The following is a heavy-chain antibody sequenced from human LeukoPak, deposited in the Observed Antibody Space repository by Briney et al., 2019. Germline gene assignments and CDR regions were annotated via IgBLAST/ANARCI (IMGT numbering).Heavy chain of an antibody. CDR2: ISSSSSYM. J-gene: IGHJ6*03. CDR3: AGGPMDV. CDR1: GFTFSSYS. Sequence: GGSLRLSCAASGFTFSSYSMNWVRQAPGKGLEWVSSISSSSSYMYYADSVKGRFTISRDNAKNSLYLQMNSLRAEDTAVYYCAGGPMDVWGKGTTVTVSS. V-gene: IGHV3-21*01.